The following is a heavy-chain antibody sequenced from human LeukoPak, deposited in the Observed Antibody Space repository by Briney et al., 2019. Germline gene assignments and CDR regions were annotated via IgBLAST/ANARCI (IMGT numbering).Heavy chain of an antibody. V-gene: IGHV4-34*01. CDR3: ARDKRRRYCSSTSCSHYFDY. Sequence: PSETLSLTCAVYGGSFSGYYWSWIRQPPGKGLEWIGEINHSGSTNYNPSLKSRVTISVDTSKNQFSLQLSSVTAADTAVYYCARDKRRRYCSSTSCSHYFDYWGQGTLVTVSS. CDR1: GGSFSGYY. J-gene: IGHJ4*02. D-gene: IGHD2-2*01. CDR2: INHSGST.